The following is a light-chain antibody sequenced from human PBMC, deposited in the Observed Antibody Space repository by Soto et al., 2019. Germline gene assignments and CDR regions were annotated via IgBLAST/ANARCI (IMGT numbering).Light chain of an antibody. CDR2: AAS. V-gene: IGKV1-8*01. J-gene: IGKJ1*01. CDR3: QHYNTYSWT. Sequence: AIRMTQSPSSFSASTGDRVTISCLASQGISSYLAWYQQKPGKAPKLLIYAASTLQSGVPSRFSGSGSGTEFTLTINSLQPDDFATYYCQHYNTYSWTFGQGTKVDI. CDR1: QGISSY.